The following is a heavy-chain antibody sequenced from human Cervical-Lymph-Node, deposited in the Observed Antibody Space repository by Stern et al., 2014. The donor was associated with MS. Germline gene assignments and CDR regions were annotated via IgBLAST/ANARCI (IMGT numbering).Heavy chain of an antibody. CDR3: AIMGTNGIDV. V-gene: IGHV1-18*01. Sequence: VQLVESGTEVKKPGDSVKVSCKASGDTFGTYGVNWVRQAPGQRLEWLGWISGYKGNTNYAQRLQGRVTLTTDTSTTTAYMELRSLRSDDTAVYYCAIMGTNGIDVWGQGTTVTVSS. D-gene: IGHD5-18*01. CDR1: GDTFGTYG. J-gene: IGHJ6*02. CDR2: ISGYKGNT.